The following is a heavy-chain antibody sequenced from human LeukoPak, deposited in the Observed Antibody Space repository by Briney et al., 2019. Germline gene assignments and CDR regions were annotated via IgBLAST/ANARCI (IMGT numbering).Heavy chain of an antibody. CDR2: IYPGDSDT. CDR1: GHSFTSYW. J-gene: IGHJ5*02. CDR3: ARRPGNWLDP. V-gene: IGHV5-51*01. Sequence: GESLKIYCNGSGHSFTSYWIGWVRPMPGKGLDWMGMIYPGDSDTRYSPSFQGQVTISVDKSISTAYLQWSSLKASDTAMYYCARRPGNWLDPWGLGTLVTVSS.